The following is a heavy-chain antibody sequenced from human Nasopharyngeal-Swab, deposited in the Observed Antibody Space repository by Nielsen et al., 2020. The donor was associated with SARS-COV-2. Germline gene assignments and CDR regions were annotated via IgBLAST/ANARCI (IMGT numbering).Heavy chain of an antibody. CDR1: GGTFSSYA. CDR3: AEAPSGGWYFDYYYYGMDV. D-gene: IGHD6-19*01. J-gene: IGHJ6*02. CDR2: IIPIFGTA. V-gene: IGHV1-69*13. Sequence: SVKISCKASGGTFSSYAISWVRQAPGQGLEWMGGIIPIFGTANYAQKFQGRVTITADESTSTAYMELSSLRSEDTAVYYCAEAPSGGWYFDYYYYGMDVWGQGTTVTVSS.